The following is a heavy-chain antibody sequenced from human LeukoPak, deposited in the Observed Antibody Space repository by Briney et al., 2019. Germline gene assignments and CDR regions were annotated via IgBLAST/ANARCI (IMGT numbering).Heavy chain of an antibody. J-gene: IGHJ4*02. CDR3: ASWAGTAAGFSGPFDY. V-gene: IGHV3-23*01. CDR1: GFTFSNAW. CDR2: ISGSGGST. D-gene: IGHD6-13*01. Sequence: GGSLRLSCAVSGFTFSNAWMSWVRQAPGKGLEWVSAISGSGGSTYYADSVKGRFTISRDNARNSVFLQMASLRAEDTGVYYCASWAGTAAGFSGPFDYWGLGTLVTISS.